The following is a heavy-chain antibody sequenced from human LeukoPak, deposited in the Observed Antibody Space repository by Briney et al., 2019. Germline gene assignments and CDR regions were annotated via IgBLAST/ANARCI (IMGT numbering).Heavy chain of an antibody. D-gene: IGHD2-21*02. V-gene: IGHV4-59*01. Sequence: SETLSLTCTVSGGSINSYYWSWIRQPPGKGLEWIGYIYYIGSTNYNPSLKSRVTISVDTSKNQFSLKLSSVTAADTAVYYCARETYCAADCYSGFDFWGQGTLVTVFS. CDR2: IYYIGST. CDR3: ARETYCAADCYSGFDF. J-gene: IGHJ4*02. CDR1: GGSINSYY.